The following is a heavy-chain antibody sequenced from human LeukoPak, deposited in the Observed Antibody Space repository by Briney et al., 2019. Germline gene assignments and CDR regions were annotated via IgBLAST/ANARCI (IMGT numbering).Heavy chain of an antibody. CDR3: AKARPYCSGGSCYSSSCDY. J-gene: IGHJ4*02. CDR1: GFTFSSYA. V-gene: IGHV3-23*01. CDR2: ISGSGGST. Sequence: GGSLRLSCAASGFTFSSYAMSWVRQAPGKGLEWVSAISGSGGSTYYADSVKGRFTISRDNSKNTLYLQMNSLGAEDTAVRYCAKARPYCSGGSCYSSSCDYRGQGTLVTVSS. D-gene: IGHD2-15*01.